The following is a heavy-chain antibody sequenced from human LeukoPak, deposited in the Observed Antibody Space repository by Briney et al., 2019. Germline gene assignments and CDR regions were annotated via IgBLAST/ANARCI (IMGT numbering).Heavy chain of an antibody. J-gene: IGHJ6*03. CDR1: GYTFTGYY. Sequence: ASVKVSCKASGYTFTGYYMHWVRQAPGQGLEWMGRINPNSGGTNYAQKFQGMVTMTRDTASSTAYMELSRLRSDATAVYYCAKGRSDFFAYYYYLDVWGKGTTLTVSS. CDR2: INPNSGGT. D-gene: IGHD2-21*02. CDR3: AKGRSDFFAYYYYLDV. V-gene: IGHV1-2*06.